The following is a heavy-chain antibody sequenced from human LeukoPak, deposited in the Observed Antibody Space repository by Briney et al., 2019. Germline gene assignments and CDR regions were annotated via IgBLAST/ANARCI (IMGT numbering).Heavy chain of an antibody. D-gene: IGHD3-10*01. CDR1: GFTFSSYW. Sequence: GGSLRLSCEASGFTFSSYWMTWVRQAPGKGLEWVANIKTDGSEKHYVDSVKGRFTISRDNAKNSLYLQMNSLRAEDTAVYYCARDQITMVRGVIIPFDYWGQGTLVTVSS. CDR2: IKTDGSEK. J-gene: IGHJ4*02. CDR3: ARDQITMVRGVIIPFDY. V-gene: IGHV3-7*01.